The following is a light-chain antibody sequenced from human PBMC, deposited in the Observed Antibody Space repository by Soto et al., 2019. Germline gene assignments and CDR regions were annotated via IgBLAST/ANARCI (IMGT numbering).Light chain of an antibody. V-gene: IGKV3-15*01. CDR2: GAS. CDR1: QSVSSN. J-gene: IGKJ1*01. CDR3: QQYNNWPWT. Sequence: EIVMTQSPATLSVSPGERATLSCRASQSVSSNLAWYQQKPGQAPRLLIYGASTRATGIPARFSGSVSGTEFTLTISSRQSEDFAVYYCQQYNNWPWTFGQGTKVEIK.